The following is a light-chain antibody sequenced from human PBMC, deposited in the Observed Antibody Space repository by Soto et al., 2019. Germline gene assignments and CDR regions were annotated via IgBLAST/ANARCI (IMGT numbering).Light chain of an antibody. CDR3: QPRSNRSVWP. Sequence: IGFRQAPSTLHLTQGERATLSCRASKSVSSYLAWYQQKPGQAPRLLIYDASNRATGIPARFSGSGSGTDFPLTIRRLEADDFAGYYRQPRSNRSVWPLG. CDR1: KSVSSY. J-gene: IGKJ2*01. CDR2: DAS. V-gene: IGKV3-11*01.